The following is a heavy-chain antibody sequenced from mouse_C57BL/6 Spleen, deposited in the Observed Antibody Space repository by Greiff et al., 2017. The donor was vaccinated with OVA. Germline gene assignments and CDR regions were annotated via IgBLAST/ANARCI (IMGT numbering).Heavy chain of an antibody. CDR3: VYYDYDGGSY. J-gene: IGHJ3*01. Sequence: EVQLVEPGGGLVQPKGSLKLSCAASGFTFNTYAMHWVRQAPGQGLEWVARIRRKSSNYANYYADSVKDRFTISRDDSQSMLYLQMNNLRTEDKAMYYCVYYDYDGGSYWGQGTLVTVSA. CDR2: IRRKSSNYAN. D-gene: IGHD2-4*01. CDR1: GFTFNTYA. V-gene: IGHV10-3*01.